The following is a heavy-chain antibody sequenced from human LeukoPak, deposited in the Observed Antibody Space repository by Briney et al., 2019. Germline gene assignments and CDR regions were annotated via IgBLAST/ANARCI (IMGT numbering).Heavy chain of an antibody. CDR1: GGSFSGYY. D-gene: IGHD2-15*01. V-gene: IGHV4-34*01. CDR3: ARGHRMGYYYYMDV. CDR2: INHSGST. Sequence: SETLSLTCAVYGGSFSGYYWSWIRQPPGKGLEWIGEINHSGSTNYNPSLKSRVTISVDTSKNQFSLKLSSVTAADTAVYYRARGHRMGYYYYMDVWGKGTTVTVSS. J-gene: IGHJ6*03.